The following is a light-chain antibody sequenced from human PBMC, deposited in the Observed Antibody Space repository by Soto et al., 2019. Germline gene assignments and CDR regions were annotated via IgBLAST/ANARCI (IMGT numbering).Light chain of an antibody. J-gene: IGKJ1*01. CDR3: HQYNNWPPWT. V-gene: IGKV3-15*01. Sequence: EIVLTQSPGTLSLSPGERATLSCRASQSVSNNYLAWYQQKPGQAPRLLIYDASNRATGIPARFSGSGSGTEFTLTISSLQSEDFAVYYCHQYNNWPPWTFGQGTKVDNK. CDR2: DAS. CDR1: QSVSNN.